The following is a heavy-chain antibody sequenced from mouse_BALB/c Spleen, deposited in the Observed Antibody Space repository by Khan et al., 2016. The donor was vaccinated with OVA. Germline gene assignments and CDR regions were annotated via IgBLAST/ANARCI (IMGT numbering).Heavy chain of an antibody. D-gene: IGHD2-14*01. V-gene: IGHV1-77*01. CDR2: ISPGSGST. CDR1: GYTFTDYI. CDR3: ARGGYSVFAY. J-gene: IGHJ3*01. Sequence: QVQLQQSGPELVRPGASVKMSCKASGYTFTDYIIHWVKQTTGQGLEWIGYISPGSGSTYYNEKFKGKATLTADKSSNTAYMQLSSLTSEDSAVYVCARGGYSVFAYGGQGTLVTVSA.